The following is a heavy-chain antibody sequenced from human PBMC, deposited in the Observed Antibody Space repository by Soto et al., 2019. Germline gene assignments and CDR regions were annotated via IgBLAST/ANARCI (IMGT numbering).Heavy chain of an antibody. CDR1: GFSLSTSGVG. V-gene: IGHV2-5*02. Sequence: QITLKESGPTLVKPTQTLTLTCTFSGFSLSTSGVGVGWIRQPPGKALEWLALIYWDDDKRYSPSLKSRLTITKDTSKNQVVLTMTNMDPVDTATYSCAHIVMPPFINPAALNWFDPWGQGTLVTVSS. CDR3: AHIVMPPFINPAALNWFDP. D-gene: IGHD2-2*01. J-gene: IGHJ5*02. CDR2: IYWDDDK.